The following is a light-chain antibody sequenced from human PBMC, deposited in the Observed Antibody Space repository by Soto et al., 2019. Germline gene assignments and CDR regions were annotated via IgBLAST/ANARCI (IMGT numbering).Light chain of an antibody. J-gene: IGLJ2*01. V-gene: IGLV2-14*01. CDR3: NSYTLSKTVI. Sequence: QSALTQPASVSGSPGQSITISCSGTSSDVGAHDFVSWYQHHPDKAPKVIIFEVTKRPSGVSDLFSGSKTGNTASLTISGLQAEDEADYYCNSYTLSKTVIFGGGTKLTVL. CDR1: SSDVGAHDF. CDR2: EVT.